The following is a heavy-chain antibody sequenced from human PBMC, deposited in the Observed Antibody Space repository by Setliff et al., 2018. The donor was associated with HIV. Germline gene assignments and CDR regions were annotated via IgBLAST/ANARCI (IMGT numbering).Heavy chain of an antibody. D-gene: IGHD4-17*01. CDR3: ARWTVGELDHFDS. Sequence: SETLSLTCTVSGASLNSGSYFWSWVRQPAGKGLEWIGRIYTSGDTNYNPSLKSRVTISMDTSKKQFSLKLRSVTAADTAMYYCARWTVGELDHFDSWGQGTPVTVSS. V-gene: IGHV4-61*02. CDR2: IYTSGDT. J-gene: IGHJ4*02. CDR1: GASLNSGSYF.